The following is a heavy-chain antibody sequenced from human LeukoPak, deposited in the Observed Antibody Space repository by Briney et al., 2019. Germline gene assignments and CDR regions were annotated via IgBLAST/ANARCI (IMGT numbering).Heavy chain of an antibody. CDR3: TTDEVVVITLDAFDI. V-gene: IGHV3-15*01. Sequence: GGSQRLSCAASGFTFSNAWMSWVRQAPGKGLEWVGRIKSKTDGGTTDYAAPVKGRFTISRDDSKNTLYLQMNSLKTEDTAVYYCTTDEVVVITLDAFDIWGQGTMVTVSS. J-gene: IGHJ3*02. CDR1: GFTFSNAW. D-gene: IGHD3-22*01. CDR2: IKSKTDGGTT.